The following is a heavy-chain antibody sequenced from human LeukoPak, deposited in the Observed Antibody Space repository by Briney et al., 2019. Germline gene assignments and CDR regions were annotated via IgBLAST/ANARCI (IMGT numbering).Heavy chain of an antibody. V-gene: IGHV3-23*01. D-gene: IGHD1-26*01. J-gene: IGHJ4*02. CDR3: AKGGGRGGCYSIVSDY. Sequence: PGGSLRLSCAASGFTFSSYAMTWVRQAPGKGLEWVSAISGSGGSTYYADSVKGRFTISRDNSKNTLYLQMNSLRAEDTAVYYCAKGGGRGGCYSIVSDYWGQGTLVTVSS. CDR2: ISGSGGST. CDR1: GFTFSSYA.